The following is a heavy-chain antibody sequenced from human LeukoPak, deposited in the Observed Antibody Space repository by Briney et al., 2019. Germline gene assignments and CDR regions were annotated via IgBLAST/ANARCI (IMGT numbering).Heavy chain of an antibody. V-gene: IGHV4-38-2*02. J-gene: IGHJ3*02. CDR2: IYHSGST. CDR1: GYSISSGYY. D-gene: IGHD3-22*01. CDR3: ARGGVVVTMIVVVTKGAFDI. Sequence: PSETLSLTCTVSGYSISSGYYWGWIRQPPGKGLEWIGSIYHSGSTYYNPSLKSRVTMSVDTSKNQFSLKLSSVTAADTAVYYCARGGVVVTMIVVVTKGAFDIWGQGTMVTVSS.